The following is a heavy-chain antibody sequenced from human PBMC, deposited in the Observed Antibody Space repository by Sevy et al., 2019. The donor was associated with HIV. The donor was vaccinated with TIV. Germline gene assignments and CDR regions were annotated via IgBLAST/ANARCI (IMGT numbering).Heavy chain of an antibody. V-gene: IGHV1-24*01. D-gene: IGHD3-22*01. CDR3: ATTKDYYDSSAYPFDY. CDR1: GNTLTEFA. CDR2: FDPEDDQT. J-gene: IGHJ4*02. Sequence: ASVKVSCKVSGNTLTEFAMHWVRQAPGKGLEWMGTFDPEDDQTIYAQNFQDRVTMTEDTSTDTAFMELSDLRSDDTAVYYCATTKDYYDSSAYPFDYWDQGTLVTVSS.